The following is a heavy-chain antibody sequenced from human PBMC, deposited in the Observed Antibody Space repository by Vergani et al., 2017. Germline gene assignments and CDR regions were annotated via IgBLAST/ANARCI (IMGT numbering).Heavy chain of an antibody. CDR2: IGKDGINT. V-gene: IGHV3-30*02. D-gene: IGHD2/OR15-2a*01. Sequence: QVQLVESAGGVVQPGGSLRLSCAASGFTFSNFGMHWIRQAPGKGLEWLSYIGKDGINTSDRDAVKGRFTVSRDNSKDILYLQMDSLRREDTALYYCAEYLRDSTDGLPDSWGRGTLVIVAS. CDR1: GFTFSNFG. J-gene: IGHJ4*02. CDR3: AEYLRDSTDGLPDS.